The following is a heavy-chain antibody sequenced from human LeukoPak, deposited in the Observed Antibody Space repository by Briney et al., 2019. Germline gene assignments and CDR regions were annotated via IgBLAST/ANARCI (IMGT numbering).Heavy chain of an antibody. CDR2: IIPILGIA. D-gene: IGHD3-22*01. V-gene: IGHV1-69*04. Sequence: SVKVSCKASGGTFSSYAISWVRQAPGQGLEWMGRIIPILGIANYAQKFQGRVTITAYKSTSTAYMELSSLRSEDTAVYYCARGGYDSSEAFDIWGQGTMVTVSS. J-gene: IGHJ3*02. CDR1: GGTFSSYA. CDR3: ARGGYDSSEAFDI.